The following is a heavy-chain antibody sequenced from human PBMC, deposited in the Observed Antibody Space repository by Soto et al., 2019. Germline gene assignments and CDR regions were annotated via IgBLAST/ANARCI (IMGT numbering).Heavy chain of an antibody. CDR2: ISSSSSYT. CDR3: ARDSSSWYGGDFDY. J-gene: IGHJ4*02. V-gene: IGHV3-11*05. D-gene: IGHD6-13*01. Sequence: QVQLVESGGGLVKPGGSLRLSCAASGFTFSDYYMSWIRQAPGKGLAWVSYISSSSSYTNYADSVKGRFTISRDNAKNSLYLQKNSLRAEDTAVYYCARDSSSWYGGDFDYWGQGTLVTVSS. CDR1: GFTFSDYY.